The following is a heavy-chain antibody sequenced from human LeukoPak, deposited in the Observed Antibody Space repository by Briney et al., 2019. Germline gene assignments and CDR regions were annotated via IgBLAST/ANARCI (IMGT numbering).Heavy chain of an antibody. D-gene: IGHD4-23*01. V-gene: IGHV4-4*07. Sequence: SETLSLTCTVSGGSISSYYWSWIRQPAGKGLEWIGRIYTSGSTSYNPSLKSRVTMSVDTSKNQFSLKLSSVTAADTAVYYCARDNTVARYFDYWGQGTLVTVSS. J-gene: IGHJ4*02. CDR1: GGSISSYY. CDR3: ARDNTVARYFDY. CDR2: IYTSGST.